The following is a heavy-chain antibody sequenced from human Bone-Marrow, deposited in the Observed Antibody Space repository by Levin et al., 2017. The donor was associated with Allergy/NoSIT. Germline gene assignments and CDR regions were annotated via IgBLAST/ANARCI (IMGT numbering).Heavy chain of an antibody. CDR3: ARGGYCGADCYSSFDS. CDR1: GASINSGGYS. Sequence: PSETLSLTCAVSGASINSGGYSWSWIRQPPGKGLEWIGYIFHSGPTYYSPSLRSRVTVSADWSKNQFSLELGSVTAAETAVYYCARGGYCGADCYSSFDSWGQGILVTVSS. J-gene: IGHJ4*02. D-gene: IGHD2-21*02. V-gene: IGHV4-30-2*01. CDR2: IFHSGPT.